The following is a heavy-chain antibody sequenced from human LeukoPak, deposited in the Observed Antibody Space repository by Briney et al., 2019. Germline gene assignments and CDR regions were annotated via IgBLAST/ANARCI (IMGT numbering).Heavy chain of an antibody. CDR3: AGSGRGSSTDYLDY. D-gene: IGHD2-2*01. CDR2: IYSDDNT. V-gene: IGHV3-53*05. CDR1: GFTVSSNY. J-gene: IGHJ4*02. Sequence: GGSLRLSCAATGFTVSSNYMNWVRQAPGKGLEWVSLIYSDDNTRYADSVKGRFTISRDNSKNTLYLQMNSLRPDDTAVYYCAGSGRGSSTDYLDYWGQGTLVTVSS.